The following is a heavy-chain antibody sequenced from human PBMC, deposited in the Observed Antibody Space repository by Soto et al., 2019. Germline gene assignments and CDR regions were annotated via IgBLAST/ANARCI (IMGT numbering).Heavy chain of an antibody. J-gene: IGHJ3*02. CDR2: MNPNSGNT. V-gene: IGHV1-8*01. D-gene: IGHD2-8*01. CDR1: GYTFTRYD. Sequence: ASVKVSCKASGYTFTRYDINWVRQATGQGLEWMGWMNPNSGNTGYAQKFQGRVTMTRNTSISTAYMELSSLRSEDTAVYYCARGVVLMVYAIGPYDAFDIWGQGTMVTVSS. CDR3: ARGVVLMVYAIGPYDAFDI.